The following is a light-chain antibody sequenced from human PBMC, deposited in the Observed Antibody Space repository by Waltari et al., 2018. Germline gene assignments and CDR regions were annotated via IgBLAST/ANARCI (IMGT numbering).Light chain of an antibody. J-gene: IGKJ5*01. CDR2: GSS. CDR3: QQYDSLPIT. Sequence: DIQLTQSPSSLSTSVGDRVTIPCQASQDISNYLNRYQQKPGKAPKLLISGSSNLETGVPSTFSGSGSGTDFTFTISSLQPEDIAIYYCQQYDSLPITFGQGTRLEIK. V-gene: IGKV1-33*01. CDR1: QDISNY.